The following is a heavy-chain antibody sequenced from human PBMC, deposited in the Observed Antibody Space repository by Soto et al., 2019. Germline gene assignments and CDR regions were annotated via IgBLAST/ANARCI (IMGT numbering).Heavy chain of an antibody. CDR3: TRHTGLQLWTPASFDY. J-gene: IGHJ4*02. D-gene: IGHD5-18*01. CDR2: IRSKANSYAT. Sequence: EVQLVESGGGLVQPGGSLKLSCAASGFTFSGSAMHWVRQASGKGLEWVGRIRSKANSYATAYAPSVKGRFTISRDDSKNTAYLRMNSLKTEDTAVYYCTRHTGLQLWTPASFDYWGQGTLVTVSS. V-gene: IGHV3-73*01. CDR1: GFTFSGSA.